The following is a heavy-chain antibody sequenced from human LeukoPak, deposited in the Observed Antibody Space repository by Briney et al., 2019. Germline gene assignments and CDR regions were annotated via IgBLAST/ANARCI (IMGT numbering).Heavy chain of an antibody. CDR3: ARGHVGSYAYYYYYGMDV. Sequence: SETLSLTCAVYGGSFSGYYWSWIRQPPKEGLEWIGEINHSGSTNYNPSLKSRVTISVDTSKNQFSPKVRSLTAADTAVYYCARGHVGSYAYYYYYGMDVWGQGTTVTVSS. CDR2: INHSGST. V-gene: IGHV4-34*01. D-gene: IGHD2-8*01. CDR1: GGSFSGYY. J-gene: IGHJ6*02.